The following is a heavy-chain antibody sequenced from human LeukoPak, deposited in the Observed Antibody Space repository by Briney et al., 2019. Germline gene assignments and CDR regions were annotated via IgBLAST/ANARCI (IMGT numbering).Heavy chain of an antibody. CDR2: INPNSGGT. V-gene: IGHV1-2*02. Sequence: ALVKVSCKASGYTFTGYYMHWVRQAPGQGLEWMGWINPNSGGTNYAQKFQGRVTMTRDTSISTAYMELSRLRSDDTAVYYCARERMDTAMEMGFDPWGQGTLVTVSS. D-gene: IGHD5-18*01. CDR1: GYTFTGYY. J-gene: IGHJ5*02. CDR3: ARERMDTAMEMGFDP.